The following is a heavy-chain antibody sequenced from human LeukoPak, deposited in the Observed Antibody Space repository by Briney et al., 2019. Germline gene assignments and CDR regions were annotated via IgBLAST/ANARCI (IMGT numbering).Heavy chain of an antibody. CDR3: ARDLYRSNGGFDP. J-gene: IGHJ5*02. D-gene: IGHD4-11*01. CDR2: IYHSGST. Sequence: SETLSLTCTVSGGSISSGGYYWSWIRQPPGKGLEWIGYIYHSGSTYYNPSLKSRVTISVDRSKNQFSLKLSSVTAADTAVYYCARDLYRSNGGFDPWGQGTLVTVSS. V-gene: IGHV4-30-2*01. CDR1: GGSISSGGYY.